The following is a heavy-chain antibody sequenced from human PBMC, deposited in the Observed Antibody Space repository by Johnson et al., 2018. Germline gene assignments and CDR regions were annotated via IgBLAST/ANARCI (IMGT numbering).Heavy chain of an antibody. V-gene: IGHV3-30*18. D-gene: IGHD3-3*01. CDR2: ISYDGSSQ. CDR3: AKGGEKWGYEDFSAI. Sequence: QVQLVQSGGGVVQPGRSLRLSCAASGFTFSNYGMHWVRQAPGKGLEWVALISYDGSSQYYADSVKGRFTISRDNSKNTLYCQRTSLRAEEAAVYYCAKGGEKWGYEDFSAIWGQGTMVTVSS. J-gene: IGHJ3*02. CDR1: GFTFSNYG.